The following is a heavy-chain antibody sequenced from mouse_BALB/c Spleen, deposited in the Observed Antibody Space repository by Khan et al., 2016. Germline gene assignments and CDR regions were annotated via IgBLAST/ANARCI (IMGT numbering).Heavy chain of an antibody. J-gene: IGHJ2*01. CDR1: GYSITSDYA. D-gene: IGHD1-2*01. CDR2: ISYSGST. CDR3: ARTVQRRYYFDY. Sequence: EVQLQESGPGLVKPSQSLSLTCTVTGYSITSDYAWNWIRQFPGNKLEWMGYISYSGSTSYNPSLKSRISITRDTSKNQFFLQLNSVTTEDTATYYGARTVQRRYYFDYWGQGTTLTVSA. V-gene: IGHV3-2*02.